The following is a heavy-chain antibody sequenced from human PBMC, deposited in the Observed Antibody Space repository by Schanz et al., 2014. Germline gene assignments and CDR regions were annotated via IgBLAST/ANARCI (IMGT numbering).Heavy chain of an antibody. V-gene: IGHV3-30*18. D-gene: IGHD3-9*01. Sequence: QVQMVESGGGVVQPGRSLRLSCAASGFAFSVYGMHWVRQAPGKGLEWVAAMSYDGSIKYYGDSVKGRFTISRDNSKNTLYLHMNTLRAEDTAVYYCAKQIHYDILTVTRNWGQGTLVTVSS. CDR1: GFAFSVYG. J-gene: IGHJ4*02. CDR3: AKQIHYDILTVTRN. CDR2: MSYDGSIK.